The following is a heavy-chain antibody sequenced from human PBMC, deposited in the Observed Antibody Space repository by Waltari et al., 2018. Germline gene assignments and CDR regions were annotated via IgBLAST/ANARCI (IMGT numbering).Heavy chain of an antibody. J-gene: IGHJ3*02. Sequence: QVQLQQWGAGLLKPSETLSLTCAVYGGSFSGYYWSWIRQPPGKGLEWIGEISHTGITSYNPSLQSRVSISIDTSRNQFSLKLNSVTAADTAVYYCARTILFTISAFDIWGQGTLVPVSS. CDR2: ISHTGIT. D-gene: IGHD3-3*01. CDR3: ARTILFTISAFDI. V-gene: IGHV4-34*02. CDR1: GGSFSGYY.